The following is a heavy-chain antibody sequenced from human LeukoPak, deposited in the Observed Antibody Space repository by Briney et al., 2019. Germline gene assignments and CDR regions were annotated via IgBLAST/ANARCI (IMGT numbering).Heavy chain of an antibody. V-gene: IGHV3-7*01. CDR1: GFIFTKYW. CDR2: INQDGSEK. D-gene: IGHD6-13*01. J-gene: IGHJ4*02. CDR3: AREAAGTN. Sequence: GGSLSLSCAASGFIFTKYWMSWVRQAPGKGLGWVANINQDGSEKYYVDSVKGRFTISRDNAKNSLYLQMNSLRAEDTAVYYCAREAAGTNWGQGTLVTVPS.